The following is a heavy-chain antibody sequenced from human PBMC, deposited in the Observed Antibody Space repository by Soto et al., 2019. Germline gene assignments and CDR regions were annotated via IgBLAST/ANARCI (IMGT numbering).Heavy chain of an antibody. CDR2: IKSKTDGGTT. J-gene: IGHJ4*02. V-gene: IGHV3-15*01. Sequence: SERLSRTTFGLNFRNPWMRWVRKATGKGLDWVGRIKSKTDGGTTDYAAPVKGRFTISRDDSKNTLYLQMNSLKTPYLAVDGSTAISPRCGYWRKGTLVT. D-gene: IGHD1-26*01. CDR3: TAISPRCGY. CDR1: GLNFRNPW.